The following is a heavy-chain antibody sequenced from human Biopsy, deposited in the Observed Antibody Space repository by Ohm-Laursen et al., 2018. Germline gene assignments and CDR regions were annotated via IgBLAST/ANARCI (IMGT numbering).Heavy chain of an antibody. CDR2: ISNSGNT. J-gene: IGHJ4*02. D-gene: IGHD2-15*01. Sequence: GTLSLTWAVSGDSINSSYWSWIRQAPGKGLEWIGFISNSGNTNYNPSLKSRVTISADTSKSQFSLKLGSVTVADTAVFYCARRGSGGRSFDYWGQGSLVTVSS. CDR3: ARRGSGGRSFDY. V-gene: IGHV4-59*08. CDR1: GDSINSSY.